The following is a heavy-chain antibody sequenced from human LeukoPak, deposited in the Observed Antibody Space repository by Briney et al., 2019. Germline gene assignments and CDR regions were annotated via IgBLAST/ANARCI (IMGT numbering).Heavy chain of an antibody. V-gene: IGHV3-23*01. CDR1: GFTFSSYA. CDR2: ISGSGGST. D-gene: IGHD6-19*01. J-gene: IGHJ4*02. CDR3: AKTFPQGAVADIDVDY. Sequence: GGSLRLSCAASGFTFSSYAMSWVRQAPGKGLEWVSAISGSGGSTYYADSVKGRFTISRDNSKNTLYLQMNSLRAEDTAVYYCAKTFPQGAVADIDVDYWGQGTLVTVSS.